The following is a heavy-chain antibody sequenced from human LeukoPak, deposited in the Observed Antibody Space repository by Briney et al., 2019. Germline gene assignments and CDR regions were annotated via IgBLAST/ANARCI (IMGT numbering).Heavy chain of an antibody. J-gene: IGHJ5*02. V-gene: IGHV1-69*05. CDR1: GGTFSSYA. D-gene: IGHD6-13*01. Sequence: GASVKVSCKASGGTFSSYAISWVRQAPGQGLEWMGGIIPIFGTANYAQKFQSRVTITTDESTSTAYMELSSLRSEDTAVYYCARDGGRAAGTWFDPWGQGTLVTVSS. CDR3: ARDGGRAAGTWFDP. CDR2: IIPIFGTA.